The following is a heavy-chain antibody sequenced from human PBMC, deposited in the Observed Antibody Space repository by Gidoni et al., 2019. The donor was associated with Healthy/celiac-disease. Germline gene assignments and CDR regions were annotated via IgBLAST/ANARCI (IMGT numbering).Heavy chain of an antibody. CDR3: ARSWEIAVAAPGGY. CDR2: INTDTGNP. V-gene: IGHV7-4-1*01. Sequence: QVQLVQSGSELEKPGASVKISCHASGYPFTTYAIHWLRQAPGQGLEWMGWINTDTGNPTYAQGFTGRFVFSLDTSVSTAYLQIYSLEADDTAVYYCARSWEIAVAAPGGYWGQGTLVTVST. D-gene: IGHD6-19*01. CDR1: GYPFTTYA. J-gene: IGHJ4*02.